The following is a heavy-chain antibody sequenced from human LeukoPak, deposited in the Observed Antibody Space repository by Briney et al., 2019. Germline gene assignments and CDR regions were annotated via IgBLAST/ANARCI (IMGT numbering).Heavy chain of an antibody. V-gene: IGHV4-34*01. J-gene: IGHJ5*02. D-gene: IGHD6-19*01. CDR1: GGSFSGYY. CDR2: INHSGST. CDR3: ATTYSSGHNWFDP. Sequence: PSETLSLTCAVYGGSFSGYYWSWIRQPPGKGLEWIGEINHSGSTNYNPSLKSRVTISVDTSKNQFSLKLSSVTAADTAVYYCATTYSSGHNWFDPWGQGTLVTVSS.